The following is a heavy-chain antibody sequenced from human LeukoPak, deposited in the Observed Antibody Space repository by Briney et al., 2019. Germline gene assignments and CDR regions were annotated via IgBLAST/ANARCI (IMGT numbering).Heavy chain of an antibody. J-gene: IGHJ4*02. CDR2: ISEGVGNT. V-gene: IGHV3-23*01. CDR1: GFTFTNYA. D-gene: IGHD4-17*01. CDR3: AKREKGTTGRFFDY. Sequence: KAGGCLRLSCAASGFTFTNYAMTWVRQAPGKGLEWVSGISEGVGNTYYADSVKGRFTISRDHSKNTLYLQMNSLRAEDTALYYCAKREKGTTGRFFDYWGQGTLVTVSS.